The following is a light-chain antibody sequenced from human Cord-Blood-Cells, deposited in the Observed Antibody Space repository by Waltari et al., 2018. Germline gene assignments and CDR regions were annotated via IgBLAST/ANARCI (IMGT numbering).Light chain of an antibody. CDR2: DVS. Sequence: QSALIQPTSMSGSSGRSITISCTGTSSSVVGYNHVSWYQQHPGKAPTLMFYDVSNRPSGVPDRFSGSKAGNTAALTISGLQAEDEADYYCSSYTGSSTRVFGTGTKLTVL. V-gene: IGLV2-14*01. CDR1: SSSVVGYNH. CDR3: SSYTGSSTRV. J-gene: IGLJ1*01.